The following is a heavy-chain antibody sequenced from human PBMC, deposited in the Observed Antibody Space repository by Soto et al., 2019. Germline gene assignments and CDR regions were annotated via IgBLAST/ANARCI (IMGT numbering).Heavy chain of an antibody. CDR2: ISYDGSNK. D-gene: IGHD3-22*01. Sequence: QVQLVESGGGVVQPGRSLRLSCAASGFTFSSYGMHWVRQAPGKGLEWVAVISYDGSNKYYADSVKGRFTISRDNSKNTLYLQMSSLGAEDTAVYYCAKDRGSGYYSAFVYWGQGTLVTVSS. CDR3: AKDRGSGYYSAFVY. J-gene: IGHJ4*02. CDR1: GFTFSSYG. V-gene: IGHV3-30*18.